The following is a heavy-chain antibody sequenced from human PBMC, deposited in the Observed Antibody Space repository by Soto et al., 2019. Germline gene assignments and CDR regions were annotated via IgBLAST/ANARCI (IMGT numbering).Heavy chain of an antibody. CDR3: ARRAETNGWNGFGADKYYFDF. D-gene: IGHD1-1*01. Sequence: SVKVSRKASGYTFTSYGISWLRQAPLQGLEWIGWISAYTGNTNYAQKLQGRVTMTTNTSTSTAYMELRSLRSDDTAVYYCARRAETNGWNGFGADKYYFDFWGQGTLVTVSS. CDR1: GYTFTSYG. V-gene: IGHV1-18*04. CDR2: ISAYTGNT. J-gene: IGHJ4*02.